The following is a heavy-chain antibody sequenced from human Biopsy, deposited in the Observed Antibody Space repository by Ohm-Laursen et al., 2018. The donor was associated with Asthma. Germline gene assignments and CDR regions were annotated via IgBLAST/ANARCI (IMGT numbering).Heavy chain of an antibody. J-gene: IGHJ6*02. CDR1: GFTFSSYG. V-gene: IGHV3-33*01. CDR3: ARGGLGYCSSTSCYQNYYYGMDV. CDR2: IWYDGSNK. D-gene: IGHD2-2*01. Sequence: SLRLSCAAPGFTFSSYGMHWVRQAPGKGLEWVAVIWYDGSNKYYADSVKGRFTISRDNSKNTLYLQMNSLRAEDTAVYYCARGGLGYCSSTSCYQNYYYGMDVWGQGTTVTVSS.